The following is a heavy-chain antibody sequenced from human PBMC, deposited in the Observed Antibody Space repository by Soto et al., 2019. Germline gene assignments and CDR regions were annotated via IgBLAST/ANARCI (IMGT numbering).Heavy chain of an antibody. V-gene: IGHV3-23*01. J-gene: IGHJ6*02. CDR2: ISGSGGST. Sequence: PGGSLGLSCAASGFTFSSYAMSWVRQAPGKGLEWVSAISGSGGSTYYADSVKGRFTISRDNSKNTLYLQMNSLRAEDTAVYYCATDLLSGYYYYGMDVWGQGTTVTVSS. CDR1: GFTFSSYA. D-gene: IGHD3-10*01. CDR3: ATDLLSGYYYYGMDV.